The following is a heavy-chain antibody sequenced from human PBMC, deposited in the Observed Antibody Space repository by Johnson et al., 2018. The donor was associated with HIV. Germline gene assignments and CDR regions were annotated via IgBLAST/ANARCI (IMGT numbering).Heavy chain of an antibody. V-gene: IGHV3-23*04. D-gene: IGHD3-10*01. CDR2: ISGSGGST. CDR3: AKDREYYGSGSFYAFDI. Sequence: VQLVESGGGLVQPGGSLRLSCAASGFIFSDYYMNWIRQAPGKGLEWVSGISGSGGSTYYADSVKGRFTISRDNSKNTLYLQMNSLRAEDTAVYYCAKDREYYGSGSFYAFDIWGQGTMVTVSS. J-gene: IGHJ3*02. CDR1: GFIFSDYY.